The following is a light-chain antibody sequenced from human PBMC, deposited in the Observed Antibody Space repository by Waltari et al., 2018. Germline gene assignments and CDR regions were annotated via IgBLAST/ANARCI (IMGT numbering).Light chain of an antibody. V-gene: IGLV2-14*03. Sequence: QSALTQPASVSASPGQSITLSCTAASGDVGAFHHVSWYQQHPGKAPQLMIYDVSRRPSGISSRFSGSKSGNTASLTISGLQAEDEADYYCSSFIGTKSRIFGGGTKLTVL. CDR2: DVS. CDR1: SGDVGAFHH. J-gene: IGLJ2*01. CDR3: SSFIGTKSRI.